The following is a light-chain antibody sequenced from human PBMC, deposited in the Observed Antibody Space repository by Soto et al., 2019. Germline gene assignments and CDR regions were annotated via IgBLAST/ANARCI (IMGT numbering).Light chain of an antibody. V-gene: IGLV2-14*01. J-gene: IGLJ1*01. CDR1: SSDVGGYNY. CDR3: SSYTSSSTLV. CDR2: EVS. Sequence: QSVLTQPAYVSGSPGQSITISCTGTSSDVGGYNYVSWYQQHPGKAPKLMIYEVSNRPSGVSNRFSGSKSGNTASLTISGLQAEDEADYYCSSYTSSSTLVFGTGTKGTAL.